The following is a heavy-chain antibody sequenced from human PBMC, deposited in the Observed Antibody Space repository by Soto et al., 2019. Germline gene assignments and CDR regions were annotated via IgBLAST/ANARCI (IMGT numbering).Heavy chain of an antibody. CDR2: VHSDGTTT. Sequence: EVPLVESGGGLVQPGESLRLSCAASGFTFDYYWMHWVHQAPGKGLVWVSRVHSDGTTTTYADSVKGRFTISRDNARYTVSLQMGSLRAEDTGIYYCARGDRGGFDLWGHGTVVTVSS. V-gene: IGHV3-74*01. D-gene: IGHD3-10*01. CDR3: ARGDRGGFDL. CDR1: GFTFDYYW. J-gene: IGHJ3*01.